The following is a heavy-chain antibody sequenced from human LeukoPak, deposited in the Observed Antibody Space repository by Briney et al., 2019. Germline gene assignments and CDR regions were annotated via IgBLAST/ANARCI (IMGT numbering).Heavy chain of an antibody. J-gene: IGHJ4*02. CDR3: TTDQAYYYGVGIRADQ. Sequence: GGSLRLSCAGSGFTFSGAWMSWVRQAPGKGPEWVVHIKSKTDGETTDYAAPVKARFTISRDDSKNTLYLQMNSLKTEDTAVYYCTTDQAYYYGVGIRADQWGQGTLVTVSS. V-gene: IGHV3-15*05. CDR1: GFTFSGAW. CDR2: IKSKTDGETT. D-gene: IGHD3-10*01.